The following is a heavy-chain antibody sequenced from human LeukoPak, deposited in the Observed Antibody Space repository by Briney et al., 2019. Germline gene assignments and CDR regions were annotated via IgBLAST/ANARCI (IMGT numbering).Heavy chain of an antibody. CDR3: ASAYCSSTSCLNYYYYYMDV. J-gene: IGHJ6*03. D-gene: IGHD2-2*01. CDR1: GGTFSSYA. CDR2: IIPIFGTA. Sequence: SVKDSCKASGGTFSSYAISWVRQAPGQGLEWMGGIIPIFGTANYAQKFQGRVTITADESTSTAYMELSSLRSEDTAVYYCASAYCSSTSCLNYYYYYMDVWGKGTTVTVSS. V-gene: IGHV1-69*13.